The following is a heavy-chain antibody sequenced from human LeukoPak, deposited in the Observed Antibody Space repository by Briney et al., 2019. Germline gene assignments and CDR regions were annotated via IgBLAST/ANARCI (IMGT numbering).Heavy chain of an antibody. D-gene: IGHD3-22*01. CDR3: ARGYYDSSGRYNWFDP. V-gene: IGHV4-4*07. Sequence: SETLSLTCTVSGGSISSYYWSWIRQPAGKGLEWIGRIYTSGSTNYNPSLKSRVTMSVDTSKNQFSLKLSSVTAADTAVYYCARGYYDSSGRYNWFDPWGQEPWSPSPQ. CDR1: GGSISSYY. CDR2: IYTSGST. J-gene: IGHJ5*02.